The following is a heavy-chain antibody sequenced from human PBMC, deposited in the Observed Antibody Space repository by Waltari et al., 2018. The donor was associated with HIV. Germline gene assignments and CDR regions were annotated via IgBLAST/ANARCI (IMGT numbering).Heavy chain of an antibody. J-gene: IGHJ5*02. CDR3: AKGGLADNWFDP. CDR1: GFTFTNYA. D-gene: IGHD6-19*01. V-gene: IGHV3-23*01. Sequence: LSESGGGLVQSGGSLRLSCAASGFTFTNYAISWVRQAPGRGLEGVSGFSGSGNTYYVDAVKGRFTISRDISKNILYLEMNNLRVDDTAVYYCAKGGLADNWFDPWGQGTPVTVSS. CDR2: FSGSGNT.